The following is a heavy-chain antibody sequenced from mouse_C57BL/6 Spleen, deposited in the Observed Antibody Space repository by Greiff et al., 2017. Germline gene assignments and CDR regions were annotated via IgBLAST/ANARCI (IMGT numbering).Heavy chain of an antibody. V-gene: IGHV1-55*01. CDR3: AGGRWLPYFDY. CDR2: IYPGSGST. D-gene: IGHD2-3*01. CDR1: GYTFTSYW. Sequence: QVQLQQPGAELVKPGASVKMSCKASGYTFTSYWITWLKQRPGQGLEWIGDIYPGSGSTNYNDNFKSKATLTVDTSSSTAYLQLSSLTCEDSEVYYCAGGRWLPYFDYWGQGTTLTVSS. J-gene: IGHJ2*01.